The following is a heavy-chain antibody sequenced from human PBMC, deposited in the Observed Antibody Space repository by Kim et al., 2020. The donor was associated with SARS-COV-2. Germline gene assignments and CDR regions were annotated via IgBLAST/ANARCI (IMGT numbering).Heavy chain of an antibody. CDR2: ISGSGGST. J-gene: IGHJ4*02. Sequence: GGSLRLSCAASGFTFSSYAMSWVRQAPGKGLEWVSAISGSGGSTYYADSVKGRFTISRDNSKNTLYLQMNSLRAEDTAVYYCAKDPILTYYYDSSGMSYFDYWGQGTLVTVSS. CDR3: AKDPILTYYYDSSGMSYFDY. CDR1: GFTFSSYA. D-gene: IGHD3-22*01. V-gene: IGHV3-23*01.